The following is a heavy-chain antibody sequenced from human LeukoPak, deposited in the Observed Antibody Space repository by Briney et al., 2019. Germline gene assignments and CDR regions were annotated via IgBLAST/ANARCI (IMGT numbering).Heavy chain of an antibody. Sequence: AGGSLRLSCAASGFTFSSYAMSWVRQAPGKGLVWVSRIKSDGSTIYADSVKGRFTISRDNARNTLYLQMNSLRVEDTAMYYCARAVTYFYGSVTYDWFDPWGQGTLVTVSS. CDR3: ARAVTYFYGSVTYDWFDP. J-gene: IGHJ5*02. CDR1: GFTFSSYA. CDR2: IKSDGST. D-gene: IGHD3-10*01. V-gene: IGHV3-74*01.